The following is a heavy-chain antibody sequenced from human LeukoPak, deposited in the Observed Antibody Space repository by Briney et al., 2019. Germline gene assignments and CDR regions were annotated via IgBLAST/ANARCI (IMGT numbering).Heavy chain of an antibody. J-gene: IGHJ6*03. CDR1: GFSFTTYG. CDR3: ARDPYSGNYGDYYYYYMDV. Sequence: PGGSLRLSCAASGFSFTTYGMSWVRQAPGKGLEWVANIKRDGSDKYYVDSVKGRFTISRDNAKSSLYLQMNSLRDEDTAVYYCARDPYSGNYGDYYYYYMDVWGKGTTVTISS. CDR2: IKRDGSDK. V-gene: IGHV3-7*01. D-gene: IGHD1-26*01.